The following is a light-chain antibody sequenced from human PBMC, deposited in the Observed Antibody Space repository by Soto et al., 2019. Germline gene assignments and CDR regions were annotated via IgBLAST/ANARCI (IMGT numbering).Light chain of an antibody. CDR3: CSHSSSITWM. V-gene: IGLV2-14*03. CDR2: EVT. J-gene: IGLJ3*02. Sequence: QSALTQTASVSGSPGRSITISCTGTSSDVGGYNFVSWYQQHPGKAPKLIIHEVTNRPSGVSTRFSGSKSGNTASLTISGLQAEDEAVYYCCSHSSSITWMFGGGTQLTV. CDR1: SSDVGGYNF.